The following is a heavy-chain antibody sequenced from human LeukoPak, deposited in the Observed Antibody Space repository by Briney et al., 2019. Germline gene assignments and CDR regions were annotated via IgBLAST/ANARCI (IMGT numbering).Heavy chain of an antibody. V-gene: IGHV4-59*12. D-gene: IGHD6-19*01. CDR2: IYYSGST. Sequence: SETLSLTCTVSGGSISSYYWSWIRQPPGKELEWIGYIYYSGSTNYNPSLKSRVTISVDTSKNQFSLKLSSVTAADTAVYYCARGSSGCSDSCLDYWGQGTLVTVPS. CDR3: ARGSSGCSDSCLDY. CDR1: GGSISSYY. J-gene: IGHJ4*02.